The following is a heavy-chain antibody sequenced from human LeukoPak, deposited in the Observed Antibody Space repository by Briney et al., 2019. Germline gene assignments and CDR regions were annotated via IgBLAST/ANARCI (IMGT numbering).Heavy chain of an antibody. CDR1: GYTFTSYY. CDR3: AKLPYGSGSYYYFDY. CDR2: INPTGDST. Sequence: ASVKVSCKASGYTFTSYYMHWVRQAPGQGLEWMGLINPTGDSTGYAQKFQGRVTMTRDMSTSTDYLELSSLRSEDTAIYYCAKLPYGSGSYYYFDYWGQGTLVTVSS. D-gene: IGHD3-10*01. V-gene: IGHV1-46*01. J-gene: IGHJ4*02.